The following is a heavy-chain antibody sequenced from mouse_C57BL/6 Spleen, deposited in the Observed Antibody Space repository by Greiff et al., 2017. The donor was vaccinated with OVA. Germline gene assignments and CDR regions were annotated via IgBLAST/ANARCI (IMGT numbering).Heavy chain of an antibody. CDR1: GYSFTGYY. J-gene: IGHJ2*01. D-gene: IGHD2-3*01. Sequence: VQLQQSGPELVKPGASVKISCKASGYSFTGYYMNWVKQSPEKSLEWIGEINPSTGGTTYNQKFKAKATLTVDKSSSTAYMQLKSLTSEDSAVYYCAKSYDGSPYFDYWGQGTTLTVSS. CDR3: AKSYDGSPYFDY. V-gene: IGHV1-42*01. CDR2: INPSTGGT.